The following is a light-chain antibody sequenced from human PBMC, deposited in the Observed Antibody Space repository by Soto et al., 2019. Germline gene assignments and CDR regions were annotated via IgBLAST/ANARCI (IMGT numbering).Light chain of an antibody. Sequence: EGVLTQSPGTLSLSPGERATLSCRASQSVDSNYLAWYQQKPGQAPRLLISGASSRAADIPDRFSGSGSGTDFTLTINRLEPEDFAVYYCQQYGGSPRTFGQGTKVDIK. CDR3: QQYGGSPRT. J-gene: IGKJ1*01. CDR1: QSVDSNY. CDR2: GAS. V-gene: IGKV3-20*01.